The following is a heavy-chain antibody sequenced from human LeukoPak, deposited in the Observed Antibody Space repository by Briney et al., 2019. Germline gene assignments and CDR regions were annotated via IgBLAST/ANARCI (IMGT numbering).Heavy chain of an antibody. Sequence: PSETLSLTCAVSGGSISSGGYSWSWIRQPPGKGLEWIGYIYHSGSTYYNPSLKSRVTISVDRSKNQFSLKLSSVTAADTAVYYCARWRVGATSDLGNFDYWGQGTLVTVSS. V-gene: IGHV4-30-2*01. CDR2: IYHSGST. J-gene: IGHJ4*02. CDR1: GGSISSGGYS. D-gene: IGHD1-26*01. CDR3: ARWRVGATSDLGNFDY.